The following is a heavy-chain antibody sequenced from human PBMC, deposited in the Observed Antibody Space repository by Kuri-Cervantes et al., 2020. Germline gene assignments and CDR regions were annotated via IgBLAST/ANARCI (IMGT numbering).Heavy chain of an antibody. CDR3: ARGHTYYDFWSGYYYFDY. D-gene: IGHD3-3*01. CDR1: GFTFRTYW. J-gene: IGHJ4*02. Sequence: GGSLRLSCAASGFTFRTYWMYWVRQAPGKGLVWVSGIQGDGTTTRYADSVKGRFTISRDNSKNTLYLQMNSLRAEDTAVYYCARGHTYYDFWSGYYYFDYWGQGTLVTVSS. CDR2: IQGDGTTT. V-gene: IGHV3-74*01.